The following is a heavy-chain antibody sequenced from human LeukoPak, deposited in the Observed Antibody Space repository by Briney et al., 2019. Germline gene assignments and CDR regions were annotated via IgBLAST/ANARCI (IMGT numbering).Heavy chain of an antibody. D-gene: IGHD3-22*01. CDR1: GGSFSGYY. V-gene: IGHV4-34*01. Sequence: PSETLSLTCAVYGGSFSGYYWSWIRQPPGKGQELIGEINHSGSTNYNPSLKSRVTISVDTSKNQFSLKLSSVTAADTAVYYCARDSSGRPPHFDYWGQGTLVTFSS. CDR3: ARDSSGRPPHFDY. CDR2: INHSGST. J-gene: IGHJ4*02.